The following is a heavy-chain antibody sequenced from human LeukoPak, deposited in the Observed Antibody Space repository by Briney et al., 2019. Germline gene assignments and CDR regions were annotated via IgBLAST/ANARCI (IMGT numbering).Heavy chain of an antibody. CDR3: ARAEPLYNWFDP. V-gene: IGHV4-34*01. D-gene: IGHD1-14*01. CDR2: INHSGST. CDR1: GGSFSGYY. Sequence: SETLSLTCAVYGGSFSGYYWSWIRQPPGKGLEWIGEINHSGSTNYNPSLKSRVTISVDTSKNQFSLKLSSVTAADTAVYYCARAEPLYNWFDPWGQGTLVTVSS. J-gene: IGHJ5*02.